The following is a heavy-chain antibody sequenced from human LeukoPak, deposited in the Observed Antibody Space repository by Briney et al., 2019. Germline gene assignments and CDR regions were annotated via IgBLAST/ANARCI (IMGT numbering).Heavy chain of an antibody. V-gene: IGHV4-61*08. CDR1: GGSISSGGYY. J-gene: IGHJ4*02. D-gene: IGHD3-10*01. Sequence: SETLSLTCTVSGGSISSGGYYWSWIRQPPGKGLEWIGDIHYSGSTNYNFSLKSRVTISLDTSKRQFSLKLRSVTAADTAVFYCARVRDLVGSGPYFFDSWGQGTFVTVSS. CDR2: IHYSGST. CDR3: ARVRDLVGSGPYFFDS.